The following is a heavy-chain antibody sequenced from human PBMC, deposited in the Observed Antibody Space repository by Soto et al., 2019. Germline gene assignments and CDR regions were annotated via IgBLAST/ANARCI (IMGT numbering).Heavy chain of an antibody. CDR2: IIPIFGTA. Sequence: GASVKVSCKASGGTFSSYAISWVRQAPGQGLEWMGGIIPIFGTANYAQKFQGRVTITADESTSTAYMELSSLRSEDTAVYYCARSFIVVVVAAHYYYGMDVWGQGTTVTSP. CDR3: ARSFIVVVVAAHYYYGMDV. D-gene: IGHD2-15*01. CDR1: GGTFSSYA. V-gene: IGHV1-69*13. J-gene: IGHJ6*02.